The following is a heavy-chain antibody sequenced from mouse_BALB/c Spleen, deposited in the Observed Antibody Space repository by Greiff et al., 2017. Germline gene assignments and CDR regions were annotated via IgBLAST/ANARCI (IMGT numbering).Heavy chain of an antibody. V-gene: IGHV14-1*02. Sequence: EVKLQESGAELVRPGALVKLSCKASGFNIKDYYMHWVKQRPEQGLEWIGWIDPENGNTIYDPKFQGKASITADTSSNTAYLQLSSLTSEDTAVYYCARTSFAYWGQGTLVTVSA. CDR1: GFNIKDYY. CDR2: IDPENGNT. CDR3: ARTSFAY. J-gene: IGHJ3*01.